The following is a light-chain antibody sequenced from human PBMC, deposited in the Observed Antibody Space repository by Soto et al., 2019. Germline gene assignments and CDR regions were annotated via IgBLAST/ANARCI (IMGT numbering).Light chain of an antibody. V-gene: IGLV2-14*01. CDR2: DVS. CDR3: SSYTSSSTVV. CDR1: RSEVGGYNY. J-gene: IGLJ2*01. Sequence: QSVLTQPASVSGSPGQSITISCTGTRSEVGGYNYVSWYQQHPGKATKLMSYDVSNRPSGVSNRFSGSKSGNTASLTISGLQAEDEADYYCSSYTSSSTVVFGGGTKVTVL.